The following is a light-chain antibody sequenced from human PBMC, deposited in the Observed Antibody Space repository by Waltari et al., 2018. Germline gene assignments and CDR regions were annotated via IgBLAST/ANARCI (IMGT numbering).Light chain of an antibody. V-gene: IGKV3-20*01. J-gene: IGKJ2*01. CDR2: GAC. CDR3: QQYGSSPPT. CDR1: QSVSSSY. Sequence: IVLTQSPGTLSLSPGDTATLSCRASQSVSSSYLAWYQQKAGQAPRLLIYGACSRATGIPDRFSGSGSGTDFTLTISRLEPEDFVVYYCQQYGSSPPTFGQGTKLEIK.